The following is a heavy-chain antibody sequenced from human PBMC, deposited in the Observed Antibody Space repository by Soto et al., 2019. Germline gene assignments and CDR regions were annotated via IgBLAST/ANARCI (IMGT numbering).Heavy chain of an antibody. CDR1: GFTFSYA. CDR3: AKFFVETGGSSGWPWSFHF. D-gene: IGHD6-25*01. Sequence: EVQLLESGGGLVQPGGSLRLSCAASGFTFSYAMSWVRQAPGKGLAWVSAISGTGGTTYYADSVNGRFTISRDNSRNTLHLQMNSLRAEDTAIYYCAKFFVETGGSSGWPWSFHFCGQGTLVTVSS. CDR2: ISGTGGTT. J-gene: IGHJ4*02. V-gene: IGHV3-23*01.